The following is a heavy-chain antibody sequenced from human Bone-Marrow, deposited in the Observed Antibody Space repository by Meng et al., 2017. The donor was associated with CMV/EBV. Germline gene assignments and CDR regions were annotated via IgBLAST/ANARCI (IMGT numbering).Heavy chain of an antibody. V-gene: IGHV4-39*07. D-gene: IGHD1-7*01. J-gene: IGHJ5*02. CDR3: ATDHDWNYFDP. CDR2: VYSSGSV. CDR1: GGSITRPTYY. Sequence: SETLSLTCTVSGGSITRPTYYWGWVRQPPGKGLEWIGSVYSSGSVFYNPSLKSRVTISLDSSRNQFSLKLSSMTAADTALYYCATDHDWNYFDPWGQGTLVTVS.